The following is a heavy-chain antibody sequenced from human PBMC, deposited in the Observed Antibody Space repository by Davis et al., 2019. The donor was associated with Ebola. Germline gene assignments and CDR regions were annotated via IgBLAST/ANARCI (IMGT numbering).Heavy chain of an antibody. CDR1: GYTFTSYG. Sequence: AASVKVSCKASGYTFTSYGISWVRQAPGQGLEWMGWISAYNGNTNYAQKFQGRLTMTRNTSISTAYMELSSLRSEDTAVYYCARGGVRALLRIDYWGQGTLVTVSS. CDR3: ARGGVRALLRIDY. D-gene: IGHD3-10*01. J-gene: IGHJ4*02. V-gene: IGHV1-18*01. CDR2: ISAYNGNT.